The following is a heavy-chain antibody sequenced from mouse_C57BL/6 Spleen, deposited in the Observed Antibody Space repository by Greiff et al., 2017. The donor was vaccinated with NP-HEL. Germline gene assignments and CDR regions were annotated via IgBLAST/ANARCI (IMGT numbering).Heavy chain of an antibody. Sequence: QVQLQQSGPELVKPGASVKLSCKASGYTFTSYEINWVKQRPGQGLEWIGWIHPRDGSPKYNEKFKGKATLTVDTSSSTAYMELHSLTSEESAVYFCARSMYYCSRKGVYFDCWGKGTTLTVSS. CDR3: ARSMYYCSRKGVYFDC. V-gene: IGHV1-85*01. CDR1: GYTFTSYE. J-gene: IGHJ2*01. CDR2: IHPRDGSP. D-gene: IGHD1-1*01.